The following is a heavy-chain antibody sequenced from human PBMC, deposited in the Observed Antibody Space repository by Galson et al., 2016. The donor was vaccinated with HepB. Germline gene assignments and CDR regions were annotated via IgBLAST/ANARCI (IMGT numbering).Heavy chain of an antibody. D-gene: IGHD2-15*01. CDR1: GFTFSSYA. CDR2: VSFDGRNK. Sequence: SLRLSCAASGFTFSSYAIHWVRQAPGKGLEWVAIVSFDGRNKYYAASVKGRFSISRDNSHNMVYLQLNGLKSEDTAVFYCARGLRRRLIASEPTATFYYGMDVWGHGTTVTVS. CDR3: ARGLRRRLIASEPTATFYYGMDV. J-gene: IGHJ6*02. V-gene: IGHV3-30*03.